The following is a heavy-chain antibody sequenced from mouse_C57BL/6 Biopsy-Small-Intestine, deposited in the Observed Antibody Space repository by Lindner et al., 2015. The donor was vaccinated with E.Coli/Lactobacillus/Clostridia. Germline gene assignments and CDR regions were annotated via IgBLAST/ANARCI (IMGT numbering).Heavy chain of an antibody. CDR2: IWGVGST. D-gene: IGHD2-1*01. V-gene: IGHV2-6*01. J-gene: IGHJ4*01. CDR3: AGSLLYYGNSYYAMDY. CDR1: GFSLASYG. Sequence: VQLQESGPGLVAPSQSLSITCTVSGFSLASYGVDWVRQSPGKGLEWLGVIWGVGSTNYNSALKSRLSISKEQLQEPKFYLKMNSLQTDDTAMYYCAGSLLYYGNSYYAMDYVGSRNLSHRLL.